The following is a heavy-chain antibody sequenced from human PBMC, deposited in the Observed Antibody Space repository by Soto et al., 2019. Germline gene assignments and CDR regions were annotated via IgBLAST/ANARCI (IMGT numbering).Heavy chain of an antibody. CDR1: GGSISSGGYS. CDR3: ARVNSYSSSSYYYYVMDV. J-gene: IGHJ6*02. Sequence: SETLSLTCAVSGGSISSGGYSWSWVRQPPGKGLEWIGYIYHSGSTYYNPSLKSRVTMSVDTSKNQFSLKLSSVTAADTAVYYRARVNSYSSSSYYYYVMDVWGQGTTVTVSS. V-gene: IGHV4-30-2*01. CDR2: IYHSGST. D-gene: IGHD6-6*01.